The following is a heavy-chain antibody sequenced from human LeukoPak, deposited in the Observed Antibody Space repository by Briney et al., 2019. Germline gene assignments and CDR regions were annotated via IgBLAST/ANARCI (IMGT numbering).Heavy chain of an antibody. J-gene: IGHJ5*02. Sequence: GGSLRLSCAASGFIFSGYWMHWVHQAPGKGLVWLSRIKNDGSITSYADSVKGRFTISRDNAKNTLYLQMNSLRVEDTAVYYCTKSDWFDPWGQGTLVTVSS. D-gene: IGHD3-3*01. CDR1: GFIFSGYW. CDR2: IKNDGSIT. V-gene: IGHV3-74*01. CDR3: TKSDWFDP.